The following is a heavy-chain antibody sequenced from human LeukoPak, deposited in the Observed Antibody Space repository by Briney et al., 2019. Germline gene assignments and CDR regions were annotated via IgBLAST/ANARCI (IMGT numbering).Heavy chain of an antibody. D-gene: IGHD1-26*01. CDR3: ARVGAGYAFDI. CDR1: GFTFSSNS. J-gene: IGHJ3*02. Sequence: PGGSLRLSCAASGFTFSSNSMNWVRQAPGKGLEWVSYISSSSNTIYYADSVKGRFTISRDNSKNTLYLQMNSLRAEDTAVYYCARVGAGYAFDIWGQGTMVTVSS. V-gene: IGHV3-48*01. CDR2: ISSSSNTI.